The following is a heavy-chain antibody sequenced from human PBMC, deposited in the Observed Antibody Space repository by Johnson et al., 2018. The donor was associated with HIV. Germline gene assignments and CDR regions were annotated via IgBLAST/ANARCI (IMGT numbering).Heavy chain of an antibody. J-gene: IGHJ3*02. CDR1: GFTFSNYA. Sequence: VQLVESGGGVVRPGGSLRLSCAASGFTFSNYAMSWVRQAPGKGLEWVSAISGSGGSTYHADSVKGRFTISRDNSKKTLYLQMNSLRADDTAVYYCAKEGDSSGPIDAFDIWGQGTLFTVSS. D-gene: IGHD5-18*01. V-gene: IGHV3-23*04. CDR2: ISGSGGST. CDR3: AKEGDSSGPIDAFDI.